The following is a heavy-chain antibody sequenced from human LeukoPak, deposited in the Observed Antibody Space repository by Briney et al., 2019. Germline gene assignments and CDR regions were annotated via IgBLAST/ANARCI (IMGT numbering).Heavy chain of an antibody. CDR3: AKDFPIVVVPAALFDY. D-gene: IGHD2-2*01. CDR2: ISGSGGST. CDR1: GFTFSSYA. J-gene: IGHJ4*02. V-gene: IGHV3-23*01. Sequence: SGGSLRLSCAASGFTFSSYAMSWVRQAPGKGLEWVSAISGSGGSTYYADSVKGRFTISRDNSKNTLYLQMNSLRAEDTAVYYCAKDFPIVVVPAALFDYWGQGTLVTVSS.